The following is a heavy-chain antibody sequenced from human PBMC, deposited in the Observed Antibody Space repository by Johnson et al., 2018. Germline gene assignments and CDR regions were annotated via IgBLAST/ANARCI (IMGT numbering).Heavy chain of an antibody. J-gene: IGHJ6*02. Sequence: VQLVQSGGGLVKPGRSLRLSCAASGFTFSSYAMSWVRQAPGKGLEWVSAISGSGGSTYYADSVKGRFTISRDNSKNTLYLQMNSLRAEDTALYYCAKDTSPSIGRGVHYYGMDVWGQGTTVTVSS. CDR2: ISGSGGST. V-gene: IGHV3-23*04. CDR3: AKDTSPSIGRGVHYYGMDV. CDR1: GFTFSSYA. D-gene: IGHD3-10*01.